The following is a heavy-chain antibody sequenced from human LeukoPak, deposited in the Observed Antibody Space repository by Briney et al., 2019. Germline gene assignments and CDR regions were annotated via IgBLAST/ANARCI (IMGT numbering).Heavy chain of an antibody. D-gene: IGHD3-3*01. CDR2: IRGSGGST. CDR1: GFTFSSYD. V-gene: IGHV3-23*01. Sequence: GGSLRLSCVASGFTFSSYDMNWVRQAPGKGLGWVSGIRGSGGSTYYADSVKGRFTISRDNSQNTLYLQMHSLRAEDTALYYCAKHYEMDVWGQGTTVSVSS. CDR3: AKHYEMDV. J-gene: IGHJ6*02.